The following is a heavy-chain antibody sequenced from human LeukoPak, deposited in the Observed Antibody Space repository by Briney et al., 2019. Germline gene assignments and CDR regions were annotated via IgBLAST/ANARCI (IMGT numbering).Heavy chain of an antibody. J-gene: IGHJ4*02. CDR1: GFTFSNYG. CDR3: ARSLDTAMVIDY. V-gene: IGHV3-33*01. Sequence: GRSLRLSCAASGFTFSNYGMHWVRQAPGKGLEWVAVMWYDGSNKYYADSVKGRFTISRDNSKNTLYLQMNSLRAEDTAVYYCARSLDTAMVIDYWGQGTLVTVSS. CDR2: MWYDGSNK. D-gene: IGHD5-18*01.